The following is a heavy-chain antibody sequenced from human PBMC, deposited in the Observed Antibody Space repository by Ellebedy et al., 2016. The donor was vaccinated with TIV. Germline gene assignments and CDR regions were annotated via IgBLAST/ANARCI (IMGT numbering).Heavy chain of an antibody. CDR3: ARDLRYCSGISCYGHIFAY. J-gene: IGHJ4*02. V-gene: IGHV3-21*01. CDR1: GFNFAGYH. Sequence: PGGSLRLSCAASGFNFAGYHMNWVRQAPGKGLEWVSSISSSGTYIKDADSVTGRFTISRDNAKKSLYLQMNSLRVDDTAVYYCARDLRYCSGISCYGHIFAYWGQGTLVTVSS. CDR2: ISSSGTYI. D-gene: IGHD2-15*01.